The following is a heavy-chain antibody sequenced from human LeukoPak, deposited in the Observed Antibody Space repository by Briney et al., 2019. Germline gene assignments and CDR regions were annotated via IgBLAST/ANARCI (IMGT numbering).Heavy chain of an antibody. D-gene: IGHD6-6*01. V-gene: IGHV4-59*01. Sequence: SATLSLTCTVSGGSISSYYWSWIRQPAGKGLEWIGYIYYSGSTNYNPSLKSRVTISVDTSKNQFSLKLSSVTAADTAVYYCARGSYSSSSGGWFDPWGQGTLVTVSS. J-gene: IGHJ5*02. CDR3: ARGSYSSSSGGWFDP. CDR1: GGSISSYY. CDR2: IYYSGST.